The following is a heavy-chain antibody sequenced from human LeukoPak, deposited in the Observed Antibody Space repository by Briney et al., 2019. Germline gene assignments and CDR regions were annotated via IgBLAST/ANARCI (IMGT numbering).Heavy chain of an antibody. CDR3: ARDLYGGLDY. Sequence: ASVKVSCKASAYTFTSYYMHWVRQAPGQGLEWMGIINTSGGSTSYAQKFHGRGTMTRDTSTSTVYMELSSLRSEDTAVYYCARDLYGGLDYWGQGTLVTVSS. CDR1: AYTFTSYY. V-gene: IGHV1-46*01. CDR2: INTSGGST. J-gene: IGHJ4*02. D-gene: IGHD3-16*01.